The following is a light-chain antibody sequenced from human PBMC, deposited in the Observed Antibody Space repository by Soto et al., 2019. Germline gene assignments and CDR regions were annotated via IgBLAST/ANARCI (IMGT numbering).Light chain of an antibody. V-gene: IGKV4-1*01. CDR3: QQYYSVRRT. CDR2: WAS. J-gene: IGKJ1*01. CDR1: QSVLYSSNNKNY. Sequence: DIVMTQSPDSLAVSLGERATINCKSSQSVLYSSNNKNYLAWYQQKPGLPPKLLIYWASTRESGVPDRFSGSGSGTDFTLTISSLQAEDVAVYYCQQYYSVRRTFGQGTKVDIK.